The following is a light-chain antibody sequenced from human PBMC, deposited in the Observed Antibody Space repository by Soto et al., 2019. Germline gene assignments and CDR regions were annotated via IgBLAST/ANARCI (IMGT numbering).Light chain of an antibody. CDR2: EGS. Sequence: QSVLTQPPSASGSPGQSVTISCTGSSSDVGGYEYVSWYQQHPGKAPKLIIYEGSKRPSGVSIRFSGSKSGNTASLTISGLQAEDEADYYCCSYVGGNTYVFGTGTKVTVL. V-gene: IGLV2-23*01. J-gene: IGLJ1*01. CDR3: CSYVGGNTYV. CDR1: SSDVGGYEY.